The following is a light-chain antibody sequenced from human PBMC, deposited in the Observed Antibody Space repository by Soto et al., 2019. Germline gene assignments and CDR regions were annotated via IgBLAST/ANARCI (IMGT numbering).Light chain of an antibody. Sequence: EIVLTQSPGTLSLSPGERATLSCRASQSVSSNYLAWYQRKPGQAPRLLIYGASSRATDIPRRFSGSGSGTDFTHTITTLEPEDVAVYYCQQYGSSPPTFGLGTKVEFK. V-gene: IGKV3-20*01. CDR3: QQYGSSPPT. CDR1: QSVSSNY. CDR2: GAS. J-gene: IGKJ1*01.